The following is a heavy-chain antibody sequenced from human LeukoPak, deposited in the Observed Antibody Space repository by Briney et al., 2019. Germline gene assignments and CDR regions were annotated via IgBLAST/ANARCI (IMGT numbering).Heavy chain of an antibody. D-gene: IGHD3-22*01. CDR2: INPNSGGT. CDR3: ARVLSPYTYYYDSSGYELDY. CDR1: GYTFTSYG. V-gene: IGHV1-2*02. J-gene: IGHJ4*02. Sequence: ASVNVSCKASGYTFTSYGISWVRQAPGQGLEWMGWINPNSGGTNYAQKFQGRGTMTRDTSISTDYMELSRLRSDDTGVYYCARVLSPYTYYYDSSGYELDYWGQGTLVTVSS.